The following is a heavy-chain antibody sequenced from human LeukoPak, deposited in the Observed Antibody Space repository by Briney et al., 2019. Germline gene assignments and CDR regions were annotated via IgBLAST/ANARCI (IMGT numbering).Heavy chain of an antibody. CDR2: INQDGSNK. Sequence: GGSLRLSCTASGFTISTYWMSWVRQAPGKGLEWVANINQDGSNKYYADSVKGRFTISRDNSKNTLYLQMNSLRAEDTAVYYCAIAGEYYGMDVWGQGTTVTVSS. CDR1: GFTISTYW. J-gene: IGHJ6*02. V-gene: IGHV3-7*01. D-gene: IGHD3-10*01. CDR3: AIAGEYYGMDV.